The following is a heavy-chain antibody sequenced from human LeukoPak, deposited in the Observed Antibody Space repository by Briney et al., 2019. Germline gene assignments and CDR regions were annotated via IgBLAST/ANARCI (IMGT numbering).Heavy chain of an antibody. CDR1: GYTVTGYY. CDR2: INPNSGAT. J-gene: IGHJ4*02. V-gene: IGHV1-2*06. D-gene: IGHD3-22*01. Sequence: GSLVKVSCKASGYTVTGYYTHWLRQAAGQGRSGLGRINPNSGATNYAQKLQGRVTMTRDTSINTAYMDLSRLRSDDTAVYYCARGRNSVYYFNVVAPSYFDYWGQGTLVTVSS. CDR3: ARGRNSVYYFNVVAPSYFDY.